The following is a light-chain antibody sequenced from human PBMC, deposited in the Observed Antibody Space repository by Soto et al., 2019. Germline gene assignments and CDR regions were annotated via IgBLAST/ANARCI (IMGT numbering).Light chain of an antibody. CDR2: GAS. CDR1: QNINTY. V-gene: IGKV1-39*01. J-gene: IGKJ5*01. CDR3: QQTYTTPEIT. Sequence: DIQMTQSPYSLSAAVGDRVTIACRASQNINTYLNWYQLKPGKAPNLLMYGASYLKSGVPTRFSGSGSGTDFTLTISSLQPEDLAIYYCQQTYTTPEITVGQGTRLEIK.